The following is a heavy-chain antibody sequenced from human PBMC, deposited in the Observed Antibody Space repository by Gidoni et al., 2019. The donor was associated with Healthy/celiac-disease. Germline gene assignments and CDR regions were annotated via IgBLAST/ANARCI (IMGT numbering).Heavy chain of an antibody. CDR3: ARSYCSSTSCYEGAFDI. J-gene: IGHJ3*02. CDR2: LSYDGSNK. D-gene: IGHD2-2*01. Sequence: VQLVESGRGVLQRGRYLRLSCAASGFTIRSYAMHWVRQAPGKGREWVAVLSYDGSNKYYADSVKGRFTISRDNSKNSLYLQMNSLRAEDTAVYYCARSYCSSTSCYEGAFDIWGQGTMVTVSS. CDR1: GFTIRSYA. V-gene: IGHV3-30-3*01.